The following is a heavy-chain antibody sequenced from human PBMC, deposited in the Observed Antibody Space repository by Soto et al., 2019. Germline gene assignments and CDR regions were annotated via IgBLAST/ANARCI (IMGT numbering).Heavy chain of an antibody. CDR1: GYTFTSYG. D-gene: IGHD1-1*01. CDR2: ISAYNGNT. Sequence: GASVKVSCKASGYTFTSYGISWVRQAPGQGLEWVGWISAYNGNTNYAQKLQGRVTMTTDTSTSTAYMELRSLRSDDTAVYYCARETGISSYYYYGMDVWGQGTTVTVSS. J-gene: IGHJ6*02. V-gene: IGHV1-18*04. CDR3: ARETGISSYYYYGMDV.